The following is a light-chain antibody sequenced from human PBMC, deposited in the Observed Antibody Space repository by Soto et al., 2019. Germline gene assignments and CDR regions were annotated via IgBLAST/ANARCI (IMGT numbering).Light chain of an antibody. CDR1: QSVSSSY. V-gene: IGKV3-20*01. CDR3: QQYGSSLPYT. J-gene: IGKJ2*01. Sequence: EIVLTQSPGTLSLSPGERATLSCRASQSVSSSYLAWYQQKPGQAPRLLIYGASSRATGIPDRFSGSGSGTDFTLTISRLEPEDFAVYYCQQYGSSLPYTFVQRTKLEIK. CDR2: GAS.